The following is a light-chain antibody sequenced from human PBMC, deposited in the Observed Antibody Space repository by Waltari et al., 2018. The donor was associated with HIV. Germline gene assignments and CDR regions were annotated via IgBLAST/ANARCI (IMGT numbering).Light chain of an antibody. Sequence: QSALTQPPSASGSPGQSVTISCTGTNNDVGGYNYVSWYQQHPGKASKLMIYEVSKRPSGVPGGFAGSKSGNTASLTVSGLQAEDEADYYCSSYAGRNNVVVFGGGTKLTVL. J-gene: IGLJ2*01. CDR3: SSYAGRNNVVV. CDR1: NNDVGGYNY. CDR2: EVS. V-gene: IGLV2-8*01.